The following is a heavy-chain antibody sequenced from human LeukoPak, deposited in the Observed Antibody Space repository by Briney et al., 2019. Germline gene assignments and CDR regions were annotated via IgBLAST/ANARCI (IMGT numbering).Heavy chain of an antibody. CDR3: ARGRGTSGWAFDY. CDR2: TYYCGST. J-gene: IGHJ4*02. Sequence: SETLSLTFTVSGGSISSYYWSWIRQPPGKGLEWIGYTYYCGSTNYYPSLKSRVTISVDTSKNQFSLKRSSVTAADTAVYHCARGRGTSGWAFDYWGQGTLVTVSS. V-gene: IGHV4-59*13. D-gene: IGHD6-19*01. CDR1: GGSISSYY.